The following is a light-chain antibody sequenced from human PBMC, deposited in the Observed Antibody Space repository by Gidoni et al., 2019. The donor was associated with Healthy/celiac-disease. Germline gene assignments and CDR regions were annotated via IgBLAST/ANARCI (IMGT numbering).Light chain of an antibody. J-gene: IGKJ1*01. CDR3: QQYGSSRTWT. Sequence: EIVLTQSPGTLSLSPGERATLSCRASQSVSSSYLAWYQQKPGQAPRLRIYGASSRATGIPDRFSGSGSGTDFTLTISRLEPEDFAVYYCQQYGSSRTWTFXXXTKVEIK. V-gene: IGKV3-20*01. CDR2: GAS. CDR1: QSVSSSY.